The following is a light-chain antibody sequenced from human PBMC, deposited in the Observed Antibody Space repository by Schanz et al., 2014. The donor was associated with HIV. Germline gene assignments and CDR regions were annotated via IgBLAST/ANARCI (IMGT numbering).Light chain of an antibody. CDR3: QQYYSTPLA. CDR1: QSVLSSSNSKNY. Sequence: DIVMTQSPDSLAVSLGERATIHCKSSQSVLSSSNSKNYLAWYQQKPGQTPKLLFYWASTRESGVPDRFSGSGSGTDFTLTISSLQAEDVAVYYCQQYYSTPLAFGGGTKVEIK. J-gene: IGKJ4*01. V-gene: IGKV4-1*01. CDR2: WAS.